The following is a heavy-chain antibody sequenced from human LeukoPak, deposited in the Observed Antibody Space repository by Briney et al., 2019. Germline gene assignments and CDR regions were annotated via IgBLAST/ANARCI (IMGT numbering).Heavy chain of an antibody. J-gene: IGHJ4*02. CDR2: ISNRDKDT. D-gene: IGHD5-18*01. CDR1: GFGFSSFK. Sequence: GGSLRLSCAASGFGFSSFKMTWVRQAPGKGLEWVSYISNRDKDTNYADSVKGRFTISRDNAKNSLYLQMNSLRAEDTAVYYCAREGLGYGDFDYWGQGTLVTVSS. CDR3: AREGLGYGDFDY. V-gene: IGHV3-48*03.